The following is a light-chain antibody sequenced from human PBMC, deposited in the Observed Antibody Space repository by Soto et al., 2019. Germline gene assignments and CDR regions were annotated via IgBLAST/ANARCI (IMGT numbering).Light chain of an antibody. CDR3: SSYTGSSTLLV. J-gene: IGLJ2*01. Sequence: QSALTQPASVSVSPGQSITISCTGTSSDVGGYNYVSWYQHHPGKAPKLKIYDVNNRPSGVSNRFSGSKSGNTASLTISGLQAEDEADYYCSSYTGSSTLLVFGGGTKVTVL. CDR2: DVN. CDR1: SSDVGGYNY. V-gene: IGLV2-14*03.